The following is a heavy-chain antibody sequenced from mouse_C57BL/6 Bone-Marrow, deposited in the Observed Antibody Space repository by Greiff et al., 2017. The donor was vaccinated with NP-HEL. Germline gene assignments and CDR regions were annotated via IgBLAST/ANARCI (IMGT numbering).Heavy chain of an antibody. CDR2: IDPENGDT. D-gene: IGHD2-4*01. CDR1: GFNIKDDY. Sequence: EVQLQESGAELVRPGASVKLSCTASGFNIKDDYMHWVKQRPEQGLEWIGWIDPENGDTEYASKFQGKATITADTSSNTAYLQLSSLTSEDTAVYYCTTDDYDGHYDALDYWGQGTSVTVSS. V-gene: IGHV14-4*01. CDR3: TTDDYDGHYDALDY. J-gene: IGHJ4*01.